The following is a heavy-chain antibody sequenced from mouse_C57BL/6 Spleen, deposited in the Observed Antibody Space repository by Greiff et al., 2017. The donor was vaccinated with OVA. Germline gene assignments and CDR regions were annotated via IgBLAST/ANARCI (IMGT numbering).Heavy chain of an antibody. D-gene: IGHD2-4*01. CDR1: GFTFSSYA. J-gene: IGHJ4*01. Sequence: EVKLVESGGGLVKPGGSLKLSCAASGFTFSSYAMSWVRQTPEKRLGWVATISDGGSYTYYPDNVKGRFTISRDNAKNNLYLQMSHLKSEDTAMYYCARDSFYDYDGYYAMDYWGQGTSVTVSS. V-gene: IGHV5-4*01. CDR3: ARDSFYDYDGYYAMDY. CDR2: ISDGGSYT.